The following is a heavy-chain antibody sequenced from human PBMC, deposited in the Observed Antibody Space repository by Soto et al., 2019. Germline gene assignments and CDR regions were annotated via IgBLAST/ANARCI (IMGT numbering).Heavy chain of an antibody. Sequence: SETRSRRTTVAGGSIGVYYWSWIRQPPGKGLEWIGYIYYTGTTNYNPSLKSRVTISVDTSKNQVSLKLNSVTAADTAMYYCARAIDFDSWGQGTLVNVSS. V-gene: IGHV4-59*01. CDR3: ARAIDFDS. CDR1: GGSIGVYY. CDR2: IYYTGTT. J-gene: IGHJ4*02.